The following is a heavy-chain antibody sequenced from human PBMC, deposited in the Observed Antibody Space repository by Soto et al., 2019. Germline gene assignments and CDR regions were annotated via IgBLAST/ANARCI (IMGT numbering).Heavy chain of an antibody. J-gene: IGHJ1*01. D-gene: IGHD3-16*01. CDR2: TSYDGSDK. Sequence: QVQLVESGGGVVQPGTSVRVSCVGSGFTFRSYVIHWVRQAPGKGLEWVALTSYDGSDKYYGDSVRGRFTISRDNSRNTVDLKMHSLRLEDTALYYCARWGTTGGLDVWGQGTLVSVSS. V-gene: IGHV3-30*19. CDR3: ARWGTTGGLDV. CDR1: GFTFRSYV.